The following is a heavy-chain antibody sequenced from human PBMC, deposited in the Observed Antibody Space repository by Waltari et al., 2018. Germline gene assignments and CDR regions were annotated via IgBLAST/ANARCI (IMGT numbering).Heavy chain of an antibody. CDR1: GFTFSSYG. V-gene: IGHV3-33*01. CDR2: IWYDGSNK. J-gene: IGHJ4*02. CDR3: ARDAVGARYFDY. Sequence: QVQLVESGGGVVQPGRSLRLSCAASGFTFSSYGMHWVRQAPGKGLGWVAVIWYDGSNKYYADSVKGRFTISRDNSKNTLYLQMNSLRAEDTAVYYCARDAVGARYFDYWGQGTLVTVSS. D-gene: IGHD1-26*01.